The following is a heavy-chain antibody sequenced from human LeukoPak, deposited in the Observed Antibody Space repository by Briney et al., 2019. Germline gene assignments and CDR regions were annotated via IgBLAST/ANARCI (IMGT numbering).Heavy chain of an antibody. D-gene: IGHD5-18*01. CDR1: GFKFNLYA. V-gene: IGHV3-66*01. J-gene: IGHJ4*02. CDR2: IYSGGST. Sequence: GRSLRLSCATSGFKFNLYAMTWVRQAPGKGLEWVSVIYSGGSTYYADSVKGRFTISRDNSKNTLYLQMNSLKAEDTAVYYCARDPDGYRQGHHFDYWGQGTLVTVSS. CDR3: ARDPDGYRQGHHFDY.